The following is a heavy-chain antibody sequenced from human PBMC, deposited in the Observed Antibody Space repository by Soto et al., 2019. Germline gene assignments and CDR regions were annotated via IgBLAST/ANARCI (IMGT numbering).Heavy chain of an antibody. V-gene: IGHV1-46*01. D-gene: IGHD3-3*01. Sequence: ASVKFSCNASGYTFTSYYMHWVRQAPGQVLECMVIINPSGGITSYXXKFQGRVXXTGDRSTSTGXVELSXLRSEDTAVXYCARDEMEVHYYVTDVCGQGTTVTVS. CDR2: INPSGGIT. J-gene: IGHJ6*02. CDR3: ARDEMEVHYYVTDV. CDR1: GYTFTSYY.